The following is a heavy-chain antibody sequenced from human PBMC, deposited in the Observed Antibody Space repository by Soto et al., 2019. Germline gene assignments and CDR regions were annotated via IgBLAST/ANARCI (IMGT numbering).Heavy chain of an antibody. Sequence: SETLSLTCAVYGGSFSGYYWSWIRQPPGKGLEWIGEINHSGSTNYNPSLKSRVTISVDTSKNQFSLKLSSVTAADTAVYYCARGVGSSGWSLYFQHWGQGTLVTVSS. CDR3: ARGVGSSGWSLYFQH. D-gene: IGHD6-19*01. CDR1: GGSFSGYY. J-gene: IGHJ1*01. CDR2: INHSGST. V-gene: IGHV4-34*01.